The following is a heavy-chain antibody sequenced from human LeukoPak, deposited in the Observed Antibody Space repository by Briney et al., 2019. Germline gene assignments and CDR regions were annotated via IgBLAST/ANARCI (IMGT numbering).Heavy chain of an antibody. CDR2: LYYSGST. CDR1: GGSISSSSYY. Sequence: SETLSLTCTVSGGSISSSSYYWGWIRQPPGKGLEWIGSLYYSGSTYYNPSLKSRVTISVDTSKNQFSLKLSSVTAADTAVYYCARLSSSGPPGERFDPWGQGTLVTVSS. J-gene: IGHJ5*02. V-gene: IGHV4-39*01. D-gene: IGHD6-25*01. CDR3: ARLSSSGPPGERFDP.